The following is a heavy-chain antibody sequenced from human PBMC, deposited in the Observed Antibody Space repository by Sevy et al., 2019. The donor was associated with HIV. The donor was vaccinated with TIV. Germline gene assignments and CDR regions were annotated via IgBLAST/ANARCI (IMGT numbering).Heavy chain of an antibody. Sequence: GESLKISCKGSGYSFPTHWIGWVRQMPGKGLEWMGFIYPADSDTRYSPSFQGQVTISANKSTRTAYLQWSSLKASGTAMYYCTRQWGGSSGRCYPEYWGQGTLVTVSS. CDR1: GYSFPTHW. V-gene: IGHV5-51*01. D-gene: IGHD2-2*01. J-gene: IGHJ4*02. CDR3: TRQWGGSSGRCYPEY. CDR2: IYPADSDT.